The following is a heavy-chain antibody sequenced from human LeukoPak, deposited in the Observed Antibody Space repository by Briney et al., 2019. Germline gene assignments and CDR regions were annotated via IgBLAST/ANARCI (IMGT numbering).Heavy chain of an antibody. CDR3: ARDSGGYDDHFDY. Sequence: GGSLRLSCAASGFTFSSYWMSWVRQAPGKGLEWVANIKQDGSEKYYVDSVKGRFTISRDNAKNSLYLQMNSLRAEDTAVYYCARDSGGYDDHFDYWGQGTLVTVSS. J-gene: IGHJ4*02. V-gene: IGHV3-7*01. D-gene: IGHD5-12*01. CDR2: IKQDGSEK. CDR1: GFTFSSYW.